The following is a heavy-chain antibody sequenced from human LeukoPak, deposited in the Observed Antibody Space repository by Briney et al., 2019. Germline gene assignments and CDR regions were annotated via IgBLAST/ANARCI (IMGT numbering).Heavy chain of an antibody. CDR3: ARRDLVAAAGSDY. Sequence: ASVKVSCKASVYTFTGYYMHWVRQAPGQGLEWMGWINPNSGGTNYAQKFQGRVTMTRDTSISTAYMELSRLRSDDTAVYYCARRDLVAAAGSDYWGQGTLVTVSS. V-gene: IGHV1-2*02. D-gene: IGHD6-13*01. J-gene: IGHJ4*02. CDR1: VYTFTGYY. CDR2: INPNSGGT.